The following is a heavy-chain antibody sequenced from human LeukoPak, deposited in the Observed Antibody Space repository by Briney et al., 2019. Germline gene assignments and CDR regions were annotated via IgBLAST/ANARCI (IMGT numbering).Heavy chain of an antibody. V-gene: IGHV1-69*13. CDR2: IIPIFGTA. D-gene: IGHD5-24*01. CDR1: GGTFSSYA. J-gene: IGHJ4*02. Sequence: GASVKVSCKASGGTFSSYAISWVRQAPGQGLEWMGGIIPIFGTANYAQKFQGRVTITADESTSTAYMELSSLRSEDTAVNYCARSVEMGTITGSDYWGQGTLVTVSS. CDR3: ARSVEMGTITGSDY.